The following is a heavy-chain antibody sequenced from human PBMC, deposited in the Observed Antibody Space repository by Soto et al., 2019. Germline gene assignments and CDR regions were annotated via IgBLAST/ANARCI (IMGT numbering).Heavy chain of an antibody. CDR3: ARDGIPLSEKPASGSPVRYYYYGMDV. CDR2: IYSGGST. Sequence: PGGSLRLSCAASGFTVSSNYMSWVRQAPGKGLEWVSVIYSGGSTYYADSVKGRFTISRDNSKNTLYLQMNSLRAEDTAVYYCARDGIPLSEKPASGSPVRYYYYGMDVWGKGTTVTVS. V-gene: IGHV3-53*01. D-gene: IGHD2-15*01. CDR1: GFTVSSNY. J-gene: IGHJ6*04.